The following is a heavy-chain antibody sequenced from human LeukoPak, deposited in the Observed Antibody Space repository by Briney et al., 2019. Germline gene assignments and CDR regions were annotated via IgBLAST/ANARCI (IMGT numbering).Heavy chain of an antibody. CDR1: GYTFTGYY. CDR3: ARDASDILTGSSDASDI. D-gene: IGHD3-9*01. Sequence: ASVKVSCKASGYTFTGYYMHWVRQAPGQGLEGMGWINPNSGGTNYAQKFQGRVTMTRDTSISTAYMELSRLRSDDTAVYYCARDASDILTGSSDASDIWGQGTM. J-gene: IGHJ3*02. CDR2: INPNSGGT. V-gene: IGHV1-2*02.